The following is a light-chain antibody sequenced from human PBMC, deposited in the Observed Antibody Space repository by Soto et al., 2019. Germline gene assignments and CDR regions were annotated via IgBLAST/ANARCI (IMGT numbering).Light chain of an antibody. Sequence: QSALTQPASVSGSPGQSITISCTGTSTDVGGYNYVSWYQQHPGKAPKLMIYEVNNRPSGVSDRFSGSKSGNTASLTISGLPAEDEADYYCSSYTRSATLGVFGGGTKLTVL. CDR2: EVN. CDR1: STDVGGYNY. CDR3: SSYTRSATLGV. V-gene: IGLV2-14*01. J-gene: IGLJ3*02.